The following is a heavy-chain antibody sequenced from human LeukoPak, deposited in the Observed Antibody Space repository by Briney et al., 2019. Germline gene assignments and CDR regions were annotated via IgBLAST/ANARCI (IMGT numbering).Heavy chain of an antibody. D-gene: IGHD3-10*01. CDR1: GGSLSSGSDY. V-gene: IGHV4-61*01. J-gene: IGHJ4*02. CDR3: ARDRDYFGSGTSGYFDH. Sequence: SEILSLTCTVSGGSLSSGSDYWSWIRQPPGKGLEWIGYIYYSGSTNYNPSLKSRVTISVDRSKNQFSLKLTSVSAADTAVYYCARDRDYFGSGTSGYFDHWGQGTLVTVSS. CDR2: IYYSGST.